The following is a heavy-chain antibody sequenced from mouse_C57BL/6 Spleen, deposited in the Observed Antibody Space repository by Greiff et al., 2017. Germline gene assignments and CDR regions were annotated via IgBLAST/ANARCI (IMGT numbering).Heavy chain of an antibody. Sequence: EVQLQQSGPGMVKPSQSLSLTCTVTGYSITSGYDWHWIRHFPGNKLEWMGYISYSGSTTYNPSLKSRISITHDTSKNHFFLKLNAVTTEDTATYYCAGGNYDWFAYWGQGTLVTVSA. CDR3: AGGNYDWFAY. V-gene: IGHV3-1*01. CDR2: ISYSGST. D-gene: IGHD2-1*01. CDR1: GYSITSGYD. J-gene: IGHJ3*01.